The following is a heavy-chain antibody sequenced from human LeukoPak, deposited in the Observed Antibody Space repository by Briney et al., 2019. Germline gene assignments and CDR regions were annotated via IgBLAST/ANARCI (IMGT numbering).Heavy chain of an antibody. CDR1: GYTFTSYY. Sequence: ASVKVSCKASGYTFTSYYMHWVRQAPGQGLEWVAIINPTGGSTSYAQKFQGRVTMTRDTSTSTVYMELSSLRSEDTAVYYCASPHRYSYGHYYYYGMDVWGQGTTVTVSS. CDR2: INPTGGST. CDR3: ASPHRYSYGHYYYYGMDV. V-gene: IGHV1-46*01. D-gene: IGHD5-18*01. J-gene: IGHJ6*02.